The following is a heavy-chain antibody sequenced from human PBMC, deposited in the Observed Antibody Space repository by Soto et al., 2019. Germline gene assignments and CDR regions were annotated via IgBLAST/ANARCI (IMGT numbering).Heavy chain of an antibody. D-gene: IGHD3-9*01. Sequence: EVQLVESGGDLVQRGGSLRLSCAASGFPFSSYWMHWVRHTPGKGLDWVARISGDGVTTYYADSVTGRFTVSRDNAKNTLSLQISGLRAEDTAVYYCAREYYGLLTGYYTDYWGQGTPVSVPS. J-gene: IGHJ4*02. CDR3: AREYYGLLTGYYTDY. CDR2: ISGDGVTT. V-gene: IGHV3-74*01. CDR1: GFPFSSYW.